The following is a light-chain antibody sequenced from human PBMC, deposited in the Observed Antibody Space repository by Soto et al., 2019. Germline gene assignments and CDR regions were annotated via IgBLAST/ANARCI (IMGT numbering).Light chain of an antibody. CDR2: GAI. Sequence: DIQMTQSPSSLSASVGDRVTITCRASQSVSKYLNWYQQNPGKAPKLLIYGAISLHSGVPSRFSXSXXRTYFTLTISNLQPEDFASYYCQQRYSTPGTFGQGTKVEIK. CDR3: QQRYSTPGT. V-gene: IGKV1-39*01. CDR1: QSVSKY. J-gene: IGKJ1*01.